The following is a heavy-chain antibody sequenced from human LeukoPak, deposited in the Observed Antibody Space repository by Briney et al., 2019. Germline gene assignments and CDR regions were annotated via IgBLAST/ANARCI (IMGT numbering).Heavy chain of an antibody. CDR3: ARGPLGWDTAMLGIDY. V-gene: IGHV1-69*13. CDR1: GGTFIIYA. J-gene: IGHJ4*02. CDR2: IVPIFGTA. D-gene: IGHD5-18*01. Sequence: GASVKVSCKASGGTFIIYAISWVRQAPGEGGEWMGGIVPIFGTANYAQKFQGRVTITADESTSTAYMELSSLRSEDTAVYYCARGPLGWDTAMLGIDYWGQGTLVTVSS.